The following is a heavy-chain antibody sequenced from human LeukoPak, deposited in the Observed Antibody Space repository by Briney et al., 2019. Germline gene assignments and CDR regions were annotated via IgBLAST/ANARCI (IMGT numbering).Heavy chain of an antibody. CDR1: GGSISSSNW. V-gene: IGHV4-4*02. CDR2: IYYSGST. Sequence: KPSETLSLTCAVSGGSISSSNWWSWVRQPPGKGLEWIGYIYYSGSTNYNPSLKSRVTISVDTSKNQFSLKLSSVTAADTAVYYCARGPQFDYWGQGTLVTVSS. CDR3: ARGPQFDY. J-gene: IGHJ4*02.